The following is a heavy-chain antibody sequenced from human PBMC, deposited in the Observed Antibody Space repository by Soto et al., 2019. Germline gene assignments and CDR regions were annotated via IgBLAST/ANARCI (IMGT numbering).Heavy chain of an antibody. J-gene: IGHJ3*02. V-gene: IGHV4-39*01. Sequence: SETLSLTCTVSGGSISSSSYYWGWIRHPPGKGLEWIGSIYYSGSTYYNPSLKSRVTISVDTSKNQFSLKLSSVTAADTAVYYCARHRVLGWNDVWLGAFDIWGQGTMVTVSS. CDR2: IYYSGST. CDR1: GGSISSSSYY. CDR3: ARHRVLGWNDVWLGAFDI. D-gene: IGHD1-1*01.